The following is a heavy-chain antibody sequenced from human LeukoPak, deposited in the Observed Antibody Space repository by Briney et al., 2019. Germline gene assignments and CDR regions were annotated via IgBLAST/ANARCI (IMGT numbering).Heavy chain of an antibody. Sequence: GGSLRLSCAASGFTFSSYAMSWVRQAPGKGLEWVSAISGSGGGAYYADSVKGRFTISRDNPKNTLYLQMNSLRAEDTAVYYCARYTHSSGFDYWGQGTLVTVSS. CDR3: ARYTHSSGFDY. CDR1: GFTFSSYA. CDR2: ISGSGGGA. D-gene: IGHD6-19*01. V-gene: IGHV3-23*01. J-gene: IGHJ4*02.